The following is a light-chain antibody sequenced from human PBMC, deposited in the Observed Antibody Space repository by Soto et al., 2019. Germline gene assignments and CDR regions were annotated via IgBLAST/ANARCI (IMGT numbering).Light chain of an antibody. Sequence: EIVLTQSPGTLSLSPGDRATLSCRASQSVNSNYLAWYQRKPGQAPSILIYGASNRATDIPYRFSASGSGTDFTLTITRLEAEDFAVYYCRQYDSTPPPFGQGTKVEVK. CDR3: RQYDSTPPP. CDR2: GAS. V-gene: IGKV3-20*01. CDR1: QSVNSNY. J-gene: IGKJ1*01.